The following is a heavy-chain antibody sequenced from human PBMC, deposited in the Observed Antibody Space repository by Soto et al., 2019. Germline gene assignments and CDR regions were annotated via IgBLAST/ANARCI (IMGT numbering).Heavy chain of an antibody. CDR2: IKQDGSEK. D-gene: IGHD5-18*01. V-gene: IGHV3-7*01. CDR3: ARAQLWLRGYYYYGMDV. Sequence: GGSLRLSCAASGFTFSSYWMSWVRQAPGKGLEWVANIKQDGSEKYYVDSVKGRFTISRDNAKNSLYLQMNSLRAEDTAVYYCARAQLWLRGYYYYGMDVWGQGTTVTVSS. CDR1: GFTFSSYW. J-gene: IGHJ6*02.